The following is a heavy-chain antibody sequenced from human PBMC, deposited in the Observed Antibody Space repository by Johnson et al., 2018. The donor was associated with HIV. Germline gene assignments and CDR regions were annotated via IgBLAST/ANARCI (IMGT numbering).Heavy chain of an antibody. CDR1: GFTFSSFG. CDR2: LQHDGTSK. CDR3: AKGQAGYSSSWDSGGAFDI. D-gene: IGHD6-13*01. V-gene: IGHV3-30*02. Sequence: VQLVESEGGVVQPGGSLRLSCAASGFTFSSFGMHWVRQAPGKGLEWVAFLQHDGTSKYYTDSVKGRFTISRDNSKNTLYLQMNSLRAEDTAVYYCAKGQAGYSSSWDSGGAFDIWGQGTMVTVSS. J-gene: IGHJ3*02.